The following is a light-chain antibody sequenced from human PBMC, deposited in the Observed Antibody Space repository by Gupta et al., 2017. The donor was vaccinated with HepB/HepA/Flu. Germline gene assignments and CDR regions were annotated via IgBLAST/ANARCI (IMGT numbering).Light chain of an antibody. J-gene: IGLJ2*01. V-gene: IGLV3-21*03. CDR2: GDS. Sequence: SYVLTQPPSVSVAPGKAASITCGGDNIGSKTVQGYRQKPGQAPVLVVYGDSDRPSGLPERFSGSNSGGTATLTITWVEAGDEADYYCQVWDNSRDHPGVVFGGGTKVAVL. CDR3: QVWDNSRDHPGVV. CDR1: NIGSKT.